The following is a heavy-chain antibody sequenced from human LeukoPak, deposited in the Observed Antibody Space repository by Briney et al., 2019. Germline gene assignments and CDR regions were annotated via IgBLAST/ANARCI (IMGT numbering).Heavy chain of an antibody. CDR3: ARVPGRDYYFYYFLGV. CDR2: INPKTGGT. CDR1: GYTFTGYL. Sequence: GASVKVSCKASGYTFTGYLIHWVRQAPGQGLEWMGWINPKTGGTDYAQKFQGRVTLTRATSLSTAYMELTRLRSDDTAVYYCARVPGRDYYFYYFLGVWGKGTTVTVSS. J-gene: IGHJ6*03. D-gene: IGHD1-14*01. V-gene: IGHV1-2*02.